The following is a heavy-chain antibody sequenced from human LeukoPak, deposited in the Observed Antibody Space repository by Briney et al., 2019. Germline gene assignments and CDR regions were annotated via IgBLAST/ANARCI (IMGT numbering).Heavy chain of an antibody. Sequence: ASVKVSCKASGYTFTGYYMHWLRQAPGQGLEWMGWINPNSGGTNYAQKFQGRVTMTRDTSISTAYMELSRLRSDDTAVYYCARGPSIAGAGPPGDYWGQGTLVTVSS. J-gene: IGHJ4*02. V-gene: IGHV1-2*02. D-gene: IGHD6-13*01. CDR2: INPNSGGT. CDR3: ARGPSIAGAGPPGDY. CDR1: GYTFTGYY.